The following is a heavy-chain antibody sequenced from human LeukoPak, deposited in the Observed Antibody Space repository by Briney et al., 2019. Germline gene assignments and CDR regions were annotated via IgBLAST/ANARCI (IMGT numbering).Heavy chain of an antibody. D-gene: IGHD3-9*01. V-gene: IGHV3-11*01. Sequence: SGGSLRLSCAASGFTFSDYFMSWIRQAPGKGLDWVSYISGSGGAIYYADSVKGRFTISRDNAKNSLYLQMNSLRAEDTAVYYCARGGGSPERDYDILTDDAFDIWGQGTMVTVSS. CDR1: GFTFSDYF. CDR3: ARGGGSPERDYDILTDDAFDI. J-gene: IGHJ3*02. CDR2: ISGSGGAI.